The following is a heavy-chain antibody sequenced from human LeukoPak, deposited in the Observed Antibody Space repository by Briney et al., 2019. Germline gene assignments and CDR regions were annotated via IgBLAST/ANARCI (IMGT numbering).Heavy chain of an antibody. D-gene: IGHD3-10*01. J-gene: IGHJ6*02. CDR3: AKDRYYASGSPTRHYYGMDV. CDR2: ISGSGGRT. Sequence: GGSLRLSCAASGFTLSNYAMTWVRQSPGKGLEWVSVISGSGGRTYYADSVKGRFTISRDNSKNTLYLQMNSLRAEDTAVYYCAKDRYYASGSPTRHYYGMDVWGQGTTVTVSS. CDR1: GFTLSNYA. V-gene: IGHV3-23*01.